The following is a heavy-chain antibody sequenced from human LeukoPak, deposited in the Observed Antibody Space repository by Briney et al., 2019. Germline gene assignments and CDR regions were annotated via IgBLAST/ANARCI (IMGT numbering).Heavy chain of an antibody. J-gene: IGHJ4*02. CDR3: AWYGYNINRIPLDY. V-gene: IGHV3-23*01. Sequence: GGSLRLSCAASGFAFGTYAMSWVRQAPGKGLEWVSAISGSGASTYYADSVKGRFIISRDNSENTLSLQMNSLRVEDTAIYYCAWYGYNINRIPLDYWGQGTLVTVSS. D-gene: IGHD1-14*01. CDR1: GFAFGTYA. CDR2: ISGSGAST.